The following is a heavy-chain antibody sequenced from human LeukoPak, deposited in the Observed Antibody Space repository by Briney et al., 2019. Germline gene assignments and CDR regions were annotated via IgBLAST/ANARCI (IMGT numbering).Heavy chain of an antibody. CDR1: GGSIISTNYY. CDR3: ARHRSGWLQSSFDY. J-gene: IGHJ4*02. V-gene: IGHV4-39*01. D-gene: IGHD5-24*01. Sequence: SETLSLTCTVSGGSIISTNYYWGWIRQPPGKGLEWIGSIYYSGSSFDNPALKSRVTISVDTSKNQFSLKLSSVTAADTAVYYCARHRSGWLQSSFDYWGQGTLVTVSS. CDR2: IYYSGSS.